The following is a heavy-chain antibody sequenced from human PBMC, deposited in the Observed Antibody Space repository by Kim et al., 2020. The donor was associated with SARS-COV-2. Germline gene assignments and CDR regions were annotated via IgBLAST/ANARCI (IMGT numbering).Heavy chain of an antibody. J-gene: IGHJ4*02. V-gene: IGHV4-59*04. CDR2: MYFSGVS. CDR3: AGASGGVSRFAY. CDR1: GGSIGSYY. Sequence: SETLSLTCRVSGGSIGSYYWNWIRQPPGKELEWIGYMYFSGVSNYNPSLRSRVTMSLDTSTNKASLLLTSVTAADTAIYYCAGASGGVSRFAYWGPGRRGTVSS. D-gene: IGHD3-16*01.